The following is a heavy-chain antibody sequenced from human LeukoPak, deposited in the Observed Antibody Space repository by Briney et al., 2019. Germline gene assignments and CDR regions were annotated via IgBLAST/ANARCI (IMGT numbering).Heavy chain of an antibody. CDR3: APRPDYYGSGSIGY. D-gene: IGHD3-10*01. CDR2: IRYDGSNK. J-gene: IGHJ4*02. Sequence: GGSLRLSCAASGFTFSSYGMHWVRQAPGKGLEWVAFIRYDGSNKYYADSVKGRFTTSRDNSKNTLYLQMNSLRAEDTAVYYCAPRPDYYGSGSIGYWGQGTLVTVSS. CDR1: GFTFSSYG. V-gene: IGHV3-30*02.